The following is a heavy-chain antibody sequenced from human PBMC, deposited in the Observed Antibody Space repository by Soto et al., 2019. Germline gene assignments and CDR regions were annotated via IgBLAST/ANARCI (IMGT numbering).Heavy chain of an antibody. D-gene: IGHD3-10*01. Sequence: PSETLSLTCTVSGGSISSGDYYWSWIRQPPGKGLEWIGYISYSGSSDYSPSLQSRVILSVDTSKNQFSLKLTSVTAADTAVYYCARDRRFYYGSGGYWYYGMDVWGQGTTVTVSS. CDR3: ARDRRFYYGSGGYWYYGMDV. J-gene: IGHJ6*02. V-gene: IGHV4-30-4*01. CDR1: GGSISSGDYY. CDR2: ISYSGSS.